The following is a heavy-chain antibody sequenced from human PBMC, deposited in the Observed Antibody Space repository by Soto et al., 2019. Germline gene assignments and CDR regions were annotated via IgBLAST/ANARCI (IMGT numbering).Heavy chain of an antibody. J-gene: IGHJ5*02. V-gene: IGHV3-23*01. CDR3: VKKFDDRRTTFWFDT. Sequence: EVQLLESGGDLVQPGGSLRLSCAASGFTFSNYGMTWVRQAPGKGLEWVSSIRNTIDDTYYADSVEGRFTISRDNSKNTLYLQMNDLRAEVTAMYYCVKKFDDRRTTFWFDTWGQGTLVTVSS. CDR1: GFTFSNYG. CDR2: IRNTIDDT. D-gene: IGHD4-17*01.